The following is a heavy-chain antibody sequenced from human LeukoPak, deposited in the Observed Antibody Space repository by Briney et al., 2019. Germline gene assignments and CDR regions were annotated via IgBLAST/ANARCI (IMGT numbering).Heavy chain of an antibody. CDR1: GGSFSGYY. CDR3: ARVTKSLGLRLRPAYFDL. CDR2: INHSGSI. Sequence: PSETLPLTCAVYGGSFSGYYWSWIRQPPGKGLEWIGEINHSGSINYNPSLKSRVTISVDTSKNQFSLKLSSVTAADTAVYYCARVTKSLGLRLRPAYFDLWGRGTLVTVSS. D-gene: IGHD3-3*01. J-gene: IGHJ2*01. V-gene: IGHV4-34*01.